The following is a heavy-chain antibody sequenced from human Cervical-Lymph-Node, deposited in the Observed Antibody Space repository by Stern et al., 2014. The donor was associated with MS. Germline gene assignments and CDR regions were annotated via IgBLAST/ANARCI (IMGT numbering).Heavy chain of an antibody. Sequence: VQLEESGPGLVKPSETLSLMCSVSSGFFGNNYWSWIRQPPGKGLEWIGHLYYSGSTCYTPSHKSWVTISLATSKNQLSLRLSSVTAADTAVYYCARAGPYDYIWGNFRHRAFYFDSWGQGALVTVSS. CDR1: SGFFGNNY. J-gene: IGHJ4*02. CDR3: ARAGPYDYIWGNFRHRAFYFDS. CDR2: LYYSGST. D-gene: IGHD3-16*02. V-gene: IGHV4-59*01.